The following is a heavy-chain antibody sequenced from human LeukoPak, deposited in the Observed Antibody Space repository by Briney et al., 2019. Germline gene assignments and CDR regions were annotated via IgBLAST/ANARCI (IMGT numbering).Heavy chain of an antibody. J-gene: IGHJ6*03. V-gene: IGHV4-30-4*08. CDR3: ARSPYYYEISRYYYYMDV. CDR1: DGSIRTGDYY. D-gene: IGHD3-22*01. Sequence: PSETLSLTCSVSDGSIRTGDYYWSWIRQSPGKGLEWIGYIYYSGSSYYNPSLKSRVNISVDTSKSQFSLKMSSVTAADTAVYYCARSPYYYEISRYYYYMDVWGKGTTVTVSS. CDR2: IYYSGSS.